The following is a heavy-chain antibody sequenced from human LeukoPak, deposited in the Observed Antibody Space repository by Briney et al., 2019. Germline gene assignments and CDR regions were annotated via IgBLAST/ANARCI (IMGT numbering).Heavy chain of an antibody. CDR2: ISGSGTNT. CDR3: AKSILYCTGGSCYSGPGDF. D-gene: IGHD2-15*01. CDR1: GFTFSNYA. V-gene: IGHV3-23*01. J-gene: IGHJ4*02. Sequence: GGSLRLSCAASGFTFSNYAMSWVRQAPGKGLEWASSISGSGTNTYYADSVKGRFTISRDNSKSTIYLQMNSLRAEDTAVYYCAKSILYCTGGSCYSGPGDFWGQGTLVTVSS.